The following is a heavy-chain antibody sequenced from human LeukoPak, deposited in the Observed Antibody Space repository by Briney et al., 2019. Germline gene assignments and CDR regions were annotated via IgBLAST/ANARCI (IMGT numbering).Heavy chain of an antibody. CDR2: ISGSGGSA. CDR1: GFTFSNNA. CDR3: AKDFLVVGATPFDS. Sequence: GGSLRLSCAASGFTFSNNAMSWVRQAPGKGLEWVSSISGSGGSAYYADSVKGRFTISRDNSKNTVYLQMNSLRAEDTALYYCAKDFLVVGATPFDSWGQGTPVTVSS. V-gene: IGHV3-23*01. D-gene: IGHD1-26*01. J-gene: IGHJ4*02.